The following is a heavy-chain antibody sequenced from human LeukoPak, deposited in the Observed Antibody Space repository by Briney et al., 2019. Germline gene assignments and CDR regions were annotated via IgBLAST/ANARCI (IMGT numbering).Heavy chain of an antibody. CDR2: ISSNGDST. CDR3: ARDYGGYGSSPLDY. Sequence: PGGSLRLSCSASGFTFSNYPMHWVRQAPGKGLKYVSAISSNGDSTYYADSVKGRFTISRDNSKNTLYLQMNSLRAEDTAVYYCARDYGGYGSSPLDYWGQGTLVTVSS. CDR1: GFTFSNYP. D-gene: IGHD5-12*01. J-gene: IGHJ4*02. V-gene: IGHV3-64*04.